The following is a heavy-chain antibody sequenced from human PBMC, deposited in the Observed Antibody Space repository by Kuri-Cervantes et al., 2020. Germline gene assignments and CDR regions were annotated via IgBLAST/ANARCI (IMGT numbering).Heavy chain of an antibody. J-gene: IGHJ4*02. CDR1: GFTFSSYA. V-gene: IGHV3-30-3*01. CDR3: ARGNKRWELLESVAY. CDR2: ISYDGSNK. D-gene: IGHD1-26*01. Sequence: GESLKISCAASGFTFSSYAMHWVRQAPGKGLEWVAVISYDGSNKYYPDSVKGRFTISRDNSKNTLYLEMSSLRVEDTAVYYCARGNKRWELLESVAYRGQGTLVTRYS.